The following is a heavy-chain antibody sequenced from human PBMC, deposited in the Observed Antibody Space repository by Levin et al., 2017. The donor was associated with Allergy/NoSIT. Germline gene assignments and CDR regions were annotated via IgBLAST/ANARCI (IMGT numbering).Heavy chain of an antibody. Sequence: SETLSLTCTVSGGSISSGDYYWSWIRQPPGKGLEWIGYIYYSGSTYYNPSLKSRVTISVDTSKNQFSLKLSSVTAADTAVYYCARAPYYYGSGSYYPPDYWGQGTLVTVSS. CDR1: GGSISSGDYY. V-gene: IGHV4-30-4*01. CDR2: IYYSGST. J-gene: IGHJ4*02. CDR3: ARAPYYYGSGSYYPPDY. D-gene: IGHD3-10*01.